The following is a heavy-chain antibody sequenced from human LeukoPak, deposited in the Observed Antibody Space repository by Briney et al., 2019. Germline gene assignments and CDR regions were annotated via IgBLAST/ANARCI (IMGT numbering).Heavy chain of an antibody. D-gene: IGHD6-19*01. CDR3: ERERYSRGWYPFEF. Sequence: PSETLSLTCTVSGDSISSFYWSWIRQPAGKGLEWIGRIYGSGSANYNPSLKSRGTISVDTSKNQISLKLTSVTAADTAVYFCERERYSRGWYPFEFWGQGTLVTVSS. CDR1: GDSISSFY. CDR2: IYGSGSA. V-gene: IGHV4-4*07. J-gene: IGHJ4*02.